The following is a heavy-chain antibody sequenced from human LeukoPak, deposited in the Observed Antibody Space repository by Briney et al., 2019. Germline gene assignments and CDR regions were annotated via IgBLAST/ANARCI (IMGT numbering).Heavy chain of an antibody. V-gene: IGHV3-23*01. D-gene: IGHD6-19*01. CDR3: AARIAVAANGLLDY. CDR2: ISGSGGST. J-gene: IGHJ4*02. CDR1: GFTFSSYA. Sequence: QSGGSLRLSCAASGFTFSSYAMSWVRQAPGKGLEWVSAISGSGGSTYYADSVKGRFTISRDNSKNTLYLQMNSLRAEDTAVYYCAARIAVAANGLLDYWGQGTLVTVSS.